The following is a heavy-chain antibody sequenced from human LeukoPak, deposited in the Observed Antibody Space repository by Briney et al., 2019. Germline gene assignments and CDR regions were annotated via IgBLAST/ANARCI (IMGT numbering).Heavy chain of an antibody. CDR1: GFTFSSYG. Sequence: GGSLRLSCAASGFTFSSYGMHWVRQAPGKGLEWVAVISYDGSNKYYADSVKGRFTISRDNSKNTLYLQMNSLRAEDTAVYYCAKYISATRGSDAFDIWGQGTMVTVSS. V-gene: IGHV3-30*18. J-gene: IGHJ3*02. D-gene: IGHD3-16*01. CDR2: ISYDGSNK. CDR3: AKYISATRGSDAFDI.